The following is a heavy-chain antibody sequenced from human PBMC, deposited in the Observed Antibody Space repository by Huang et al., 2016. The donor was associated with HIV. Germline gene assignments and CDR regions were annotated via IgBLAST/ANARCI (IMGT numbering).Heavy chain of an antibody. J-gene: IGHJ4*02. Sequence: QVQLVQSGAEVQKPGSSVKVSCKASGGTFTTYTITWVRQAPGQGLEWMGGISPIFGTPNYAQKFQGRDTITADESTSTAYMELSSLRSEDTAVYYCAREYYYDNSGYYFDYWGQGTLVTVSS. V-gene: IGHV1-69*13. CDR2: ISPIFGTP. CDR3: AREYYYDNSGYYFDY. CDR1: GGTFTTYT. D-gene: IGHD3-22*01.